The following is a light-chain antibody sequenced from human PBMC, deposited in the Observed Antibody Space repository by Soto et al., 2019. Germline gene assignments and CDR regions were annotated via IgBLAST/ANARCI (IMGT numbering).Light chain of an antibody. V-gene: IGLV2-14*01. CDR3: SLYTSSSTLV. CDR1: SSDGGSYNF. Sequence: QSVLTQPASVSGSPGQSITISCTGTSSDGGSYNFVSWYQQHPGKAPKLMIYDVSNRPSGVSNRFSGTKSGNTASLTISGLQAEDEADYYCSLYTSSSTLVFGGGTKLTVL. CDR2: DVS. J-gene: IGLJ2*01.